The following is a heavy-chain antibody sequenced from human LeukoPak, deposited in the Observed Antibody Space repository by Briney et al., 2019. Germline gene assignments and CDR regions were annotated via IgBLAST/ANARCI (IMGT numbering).Heavy chain of an antibody. CDR2: MNPNSGNT. D-gene: IGHD3-22*01. V-gene: IGHV1-8*02. J-gene: IGHJ4*02. CDR1: GYTFTGYY. Sequence: ASVKVSCKASGYTFTGYYMHWVRQATGQGLEWMGWMNPNSGNTGYAQKFQGRVTMTRNTSISTAYMELSSLRSEDTAVYYCAREGTYYYDSSGYYYFDYWGQGTLVTVSS. CDR3: AREGTYYYDSSGYYYFDY.